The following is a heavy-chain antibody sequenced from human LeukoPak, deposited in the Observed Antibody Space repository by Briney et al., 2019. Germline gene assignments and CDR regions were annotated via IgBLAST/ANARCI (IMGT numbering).Heavy chain of an antibody. Sequence: SETLSLTCTVPGGSLSSYYWSWIRQPAGKGLEWIGRIYTSGSTNYNPSLKSRVTMSVDTSKNQFSLKLSSVTAADTAVYYCARDSLQQRRYYYYYMDVWGKGTTVTVSS. J-gene: IGHJ6*03. D-gene: IGHD6-13*01. CDR3: ARDSLQQRRYYYYYMDV. V-gene: IGHV4-4*07. CDR2: IYTSGST. CDR1: GGSLSSYY.